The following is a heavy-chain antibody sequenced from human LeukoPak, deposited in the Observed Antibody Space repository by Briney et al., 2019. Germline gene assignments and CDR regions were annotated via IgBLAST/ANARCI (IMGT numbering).Heavy chain of an antibody. Sequence: PSETLSLTCTVSGGSISSYYWSWIRQPPGKGLEWIGYIYYSGSTNYNPSLKSRVTISVDTSKNQFSLKLSSVTAADTAVYYCARDCGGDSYYFDYWGQGILVTASS. CDR3: ARDCGGDSYYFDY. D-gene: IGHD2-21*02. CDR1: GGSISSYY. CDR2: IYYSGST. J-gene: IGHJ4*02. V-gene: IGHV4-59*01.